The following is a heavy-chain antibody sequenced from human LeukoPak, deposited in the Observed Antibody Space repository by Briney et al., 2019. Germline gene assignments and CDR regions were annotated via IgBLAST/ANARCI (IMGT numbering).Heavy chain of an antibody. CDR3: ARRYVSGSYRPFFDY. D-gene: IGHD3-10*01. CDR1: GGSISSYY. Sequence: SETLSLTCTVSGGSISSYYWSWIRQPPGKGLEWIGYIYYSGSTNYNPSLKSRVTISVDTSKNQFSLKLSSVTAADTAVYYCARRYVSGSYRPFFDYGGQGTLVTVSS. V-gene: IGHV4-59*08. CDR2: IYYSGST. J-gene: IGHJ4*02.